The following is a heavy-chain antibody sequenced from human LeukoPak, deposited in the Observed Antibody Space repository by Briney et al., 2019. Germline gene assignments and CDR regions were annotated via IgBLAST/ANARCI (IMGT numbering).Heavy chain of an antibody. CDR2: VRNKANTYST. Sequence: AGGSLTLSCAASGFTFSVHYMDWVRQAPGKGLEWVGRVRNKANTYSTDYAASVRGRFTISRDDSKNSLYLQMNGLKTEDTAVYYCARAGGSGDYYSHYSDYWGQGTLVTVSS. J-gene: IGHJ4*02. CDR1: GFTFSVHY. CDR3: ARAGGSGDYYSHYSDY. D-gene: IGHD2-21*02. V-gene: IGHV3-72*01.